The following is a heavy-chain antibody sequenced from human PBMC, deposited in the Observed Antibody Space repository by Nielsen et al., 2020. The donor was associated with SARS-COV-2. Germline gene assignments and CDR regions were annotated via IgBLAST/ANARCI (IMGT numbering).Heavy chain of an antibody. D-gene: IGHD6-19*01. CDR2: IYYSGST. V-gene: IGHV4-39*07. CDR3: ASSSVAVPTGVFDY. Sequence: SETLSLTCTVSGDSISSSSYYWGWIRQSPGKGLEWIGSIYYSGSTNYNPSLKSRVTISVDTSKNQFSLKLSSVTAADTAVYYCASSSVAVPTGVFDYWGQGTLATVSS. J-gene: IGHJ4*02. CDR1: GDSISSSSYY.